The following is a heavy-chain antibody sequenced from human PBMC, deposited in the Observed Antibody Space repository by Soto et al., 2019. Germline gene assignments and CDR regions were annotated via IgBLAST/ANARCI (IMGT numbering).Heavy chain of an antibody. D-gene: IGHD3-10*01. CDR1: GRSFSGYY. V-gene: IGHV4-34*01. Sequence: SETLSLTCAVYGRSFSGYYWSWIRQPPWKGLEWIGEINHSGSTNYNPSLKSRVTISVDTSKNQFSLKLSSVTAADTAVYYCAREYYYGSGSKIYYYYYGMDVWGQGTTVTVSS. J-gene: IGHJ6*02. CDR3: AREYYYGSGSKIYYYYYGMDV. CDR2: INHSGST.